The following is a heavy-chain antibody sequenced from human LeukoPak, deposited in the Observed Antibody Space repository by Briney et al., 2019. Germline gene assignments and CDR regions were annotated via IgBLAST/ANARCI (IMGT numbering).Heavy chain of an antibody. CDR2: IKQDGSEK. Sequence: GGSLRLSCAASGFTFSSYWMSWVRQAPGKGLEWVANIKQDGSEKYYVDSVKGRFTISRDNAKNSLYLQMNSLRAEDTAVYYCARDSGSSSPHAYYYGMDVWGQGTTVTVSS. D-gene: IGHD3-10*01. J-gene: IGHJ6*02. V-gene: IGHV3-7*01. CDR3: ARDSGSSSPHAYYYGMDV. CDR1: GFTFSSYW.